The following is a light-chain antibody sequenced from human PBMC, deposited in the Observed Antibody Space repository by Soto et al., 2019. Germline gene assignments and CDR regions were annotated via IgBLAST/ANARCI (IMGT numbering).Light chain of an antibody. CDR2: GAS. CDR3: QQYGSSKIT. CDR1: QSVSSSY. Sequence: EIVLTQSPGTLSLSPGERATLSCRASQSVSSSYLAWYQQKPGQAPWLLIYGASNRATGIPDRFSGSGSGTDFTLTISRLEPEDFAVYYCQQYGSSKITFGQGTRLEIK. V-gene: IGKV3-20*01. J-gene: IGKJ5*01.